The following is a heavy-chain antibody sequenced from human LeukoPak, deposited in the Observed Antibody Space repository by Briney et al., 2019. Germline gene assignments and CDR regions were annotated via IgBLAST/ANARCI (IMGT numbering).Heavy chain of an antibody. CDR3: AKEVTYSSGWPNWFDP. J-gene: IGHJ5*02. D-gene: IGHD6-19*01. Sequence: PGGSLRLSCAASGSPFSDYYMSWIRQAPGKGLEWVSYISSSGSTIYYADSVKGRFTISRDNAKNSLYLQMNSLRAEDTAVYYCAKEVTYSSGWPNWFDPWGQGTLVTVSS. V-gene: IGHV3-11*01. CDR2: ISSSGSTI. CDR1: GSPFSDYY.